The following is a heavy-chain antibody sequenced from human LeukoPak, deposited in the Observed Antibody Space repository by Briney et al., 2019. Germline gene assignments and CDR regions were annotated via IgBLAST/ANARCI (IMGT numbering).Heavy chain of an antibody. CDR2: ISYDGSNK. J-gene: IGHJ4*02. V-gene: IGHV3-30-3*01. D-gene: IGHD3-22*01. Sequence: GGSLRLSCAASGFTFSSYPMHWVRQAPAKGVEWVAVISYDGSNKYYADSVKGRFTISRDNSKNTLYLRMNSLRAEDTAVFYCARAPPPSDSSGYYLGYYFDYWGQGTLVTVSS. CDR1: GFTFSSYP. CDR3: ARAPPPSDSSGYYLGYYFDY.